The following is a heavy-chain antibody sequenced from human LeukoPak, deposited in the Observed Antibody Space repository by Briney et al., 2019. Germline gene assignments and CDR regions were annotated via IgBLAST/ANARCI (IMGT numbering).Heavy chain of an antibody. V-gene: IGHV3-64*01. J-gene: IGHJ4*02. Sequence: PGGSLRLSCAASGFTVSDKDMSWVRQAPGKGLEYVSAISTNGGSTYYANSVKGRFTISRDNSKNTLYLQMGSLRAEDMAVYYCAGGSSWYRGIDYWGQGTMLSVSS. CDR3: AGGSSWYRGIDY. CDR2: ISTNGGST. CDR1: GFTVSDKD. D-gene: IGHD6-13*01.